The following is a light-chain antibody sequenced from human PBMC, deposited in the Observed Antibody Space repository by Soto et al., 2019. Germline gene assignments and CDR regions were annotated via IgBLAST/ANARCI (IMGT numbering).Light chain of an antibody. CDR2: DVS. J-gene: IGLJ2*01. V-gene: IGLV2-14*01. Sequence: QSALTQPASVSGSPGQSITISCTGTSSDVGGYNYVSWYQQHPGKAPKLMIYDVSNRPSGVSNRFAGSNSGNTASLTISGLQAEDEAEYYCSSYTSSSTTVVFGGGTKLTVL. CDR1: SSDVGGYNY. CDR3: SSYTSSSTTVV.